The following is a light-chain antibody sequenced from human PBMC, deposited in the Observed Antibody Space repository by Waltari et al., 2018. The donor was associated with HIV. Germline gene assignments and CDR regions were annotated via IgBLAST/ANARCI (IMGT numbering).Light chain of an antibody. CDR1: SSDVGSYKH. CDR3: CSLAARNTLI. V-gene: IGLV2-8*01. CDR2: DVN. J-gene: IGLJ2*01. Sequence: QSALTQPPSASGSPGQSVTISCTGTSSDVGSYKHASWYQHHPGKAPKLIIYDVNTRPSGVPHRFSGSKSGHTASLTVSGLQPEDEGDYFCCSLAARNTLIFGGGTKLTV.